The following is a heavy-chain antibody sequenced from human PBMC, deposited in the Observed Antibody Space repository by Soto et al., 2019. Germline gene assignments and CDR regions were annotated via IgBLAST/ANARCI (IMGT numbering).Heavy chain of an antibody. CDR2: IYYSGST. D-gene: IGHD3-10*01. J-gene: IGHJ4*02. CDR3: ARVGFGGDYTHFDY. V-gene: IGHV4-59*01. Sequence: NPSETLSLTCTVSGGSISSYYWSWIRQPPGKGLEWIGYIYYSGSTNYNPSLKSRVTISVDTSKNQFSLKLSSVTAADTAVYYCARVGFGGDYTHFDYWGQGTLVTVSS. CDR1: GGSISSYY.